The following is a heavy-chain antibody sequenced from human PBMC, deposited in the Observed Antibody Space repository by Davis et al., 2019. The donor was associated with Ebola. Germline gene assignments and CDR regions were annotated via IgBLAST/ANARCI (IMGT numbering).Heavy chain of an antibody. Sequence: SQTLSLTCPISGDTVSSNSAAWNWIRQSPSRGLEWLGRTYYRSKWFVDYASSVKSRITINADTSKNQFSLQLTSVTLEDTAVYYCARDPPSDQGYDYWGQGTLVTVSS. D-gene: IGHD3-22*01. V-gene: IGHV6-1*01. J-gene: IGHJ4*02. CDR3: ARDPPSDQGYDY. CDR1: GDTVSSNSAA. CDR2: TYYRSKWFV.